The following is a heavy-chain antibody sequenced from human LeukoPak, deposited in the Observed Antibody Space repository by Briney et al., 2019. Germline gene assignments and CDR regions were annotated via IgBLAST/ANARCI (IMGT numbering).Heavy chain of an antibody. CDR3: TTISYDFWSGYYDY. CDR1: GFTFSNAW. Sequence: GGSLRLSCAASGFTFSNAWMSWVRQAPGKGLEWVGRIKSKTDGGTTDYAAPVKGRFTISRDDSKNTLYLQMNSLKTEDTVVYYCTTISYDFWSGYYDYWGQGTLVTVSS. D-gene: IGHD3-3*01. CDR2: IKSKTDGGTT. J-gene: IGHJ4*02. V-gene: IGHV3-15*01.